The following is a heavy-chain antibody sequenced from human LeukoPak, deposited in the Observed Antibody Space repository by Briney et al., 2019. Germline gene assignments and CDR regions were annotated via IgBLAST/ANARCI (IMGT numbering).Heavy chain of an antibody. CDR1: GFTFSSCS. V-gene: IGHV3-21*01. CDR3: AREARPIVGPYNWFDP. Sequence: PGGSLRLSCAASGFTFSSCSMNWVRQAPGKGLEWVSSISSSSSYIYYADSVKGRFTISRDNAKNSLYLQMNSLRAEDTAVYYCAREARPIVGPYNWFDPWGQGTLVTVSS. CDR2: ISSSSSYI. J-gene: IGHJ5*02. D-gene: IGHD1-26*01.